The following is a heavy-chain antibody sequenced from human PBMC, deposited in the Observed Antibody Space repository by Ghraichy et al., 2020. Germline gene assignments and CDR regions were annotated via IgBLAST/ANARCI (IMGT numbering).Heavy chain of an antibody. Sequence: ETLSLTCTVSGGSISSYYWSWIRQPPGKGLEWIGYIYYSGSTNYNPSLKSRVTISVDTSKNQFSLKLSSVTAADTAVYYCARHLHYDFWSGYSPNNWFDPWGQGTLVTVSS. CDR2: IYYSGST. J-gene: IGHJ5*02. CDR3: ARHLHYDFWSGYSPNNWFDP. D-gene: IGHD3-3*01. V-gene: IGHV4-59*08. CDR1: GGSISSYY.